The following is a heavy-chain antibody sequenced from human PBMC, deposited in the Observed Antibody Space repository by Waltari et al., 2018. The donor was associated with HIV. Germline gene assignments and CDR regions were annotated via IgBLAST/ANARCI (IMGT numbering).Heavy chain of an antibody. CDR2: INAGNGNT. CDR1: GYTFTSYA. CDR3: ARGSGGKNAFDI. D-gene: IGHD1-26*01. Sequence: QVQLVQSGAEVKKPGASVKVSCKASGYTFTSYAMHWVRQAPGQRLEWMGWINAGNGNTKYSQKFQGRVTSTRDTSASTAYMELSSLRSEDTAVYYCARGSGGKNAFDIWGQGTMVTVSS. J-gene: IGHJ3*02. V-gene: IGHV1-3*01.